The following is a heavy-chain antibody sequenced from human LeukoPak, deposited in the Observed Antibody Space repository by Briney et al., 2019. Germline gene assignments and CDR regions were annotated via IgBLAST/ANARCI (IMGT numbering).Heavy chain of an antibody. Sequence: GGSLRLSCAASGFTVSSKYMSWVRQAPGKGLEWVSVIYSGGSTYYADSVKGRFTISRDSSKNTLYLQMNSLRAEDTAVYYCARDLRRDYYYYYGMDVWGKGTTVTVSS. CDR2: IYSGGST. J-gene: IGHJ6*04. V-gene: IGHV3-53*01. CDR3: ARDLRRDYYYYYGMDV. CDR1: GFTVSSKY.